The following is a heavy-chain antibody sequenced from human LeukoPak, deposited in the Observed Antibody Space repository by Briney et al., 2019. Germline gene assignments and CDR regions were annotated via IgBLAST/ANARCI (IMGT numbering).Heavy chain of an antibody. CDR2: MNPNSGNT. CDR3: ARVRIAAAGTKGWFDP. J-gene: IGHJ5*02. CDR1: GYTFTSYD. V-gene: IGHV1-8*01. D-gene: IGHD6-13*01. Sequence: APVKVSCKASGYTFTSYDINWVRQATGQGLEWMGWMNPNSGNTGYAQKFQGRVTMTRNTSISTAYMELSSLRSEDTAVYYCARVRIAAAGTKGWFDPWGQGTLVTVSS.